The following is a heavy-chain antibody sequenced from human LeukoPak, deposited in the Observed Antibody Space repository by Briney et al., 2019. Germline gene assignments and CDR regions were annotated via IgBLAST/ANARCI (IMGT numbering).Heavy chain of an antibody. V-gene: IGHV3-30-3*01. J-gene: IGHJ4*02. CDR1: EFTFSNYA. Sequence: GGSLRLSCAASEFTFSNYALHWVRQAPGKGLQWVAVISYDGNTIHYADSVKGRFIISRDTSKNTLYLQMNSLRAEDTALYYCAKDTYGDAYYFDYWGQGTLVTVSS. D-gene: IGHD4-17*01. CDR3: AKDTYGDAYYFDY. CDR2: ISYDGNTI.